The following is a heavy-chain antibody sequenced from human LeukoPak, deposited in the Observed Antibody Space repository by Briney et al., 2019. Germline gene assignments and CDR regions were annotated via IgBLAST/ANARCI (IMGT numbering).Heavy chain of an antibody. D-gene: IGHD3-10*01. Sequence: SETLSLTCTVSGDSIGSYYWSWIRQPPGKGLEWLGYIYYSGSTYYNPSLKSRVTISVDTSKNQFSLKLSSVTAAGTAVYYCARAHLTYYYGSGSSTYNWFDPWGQGTLVTVSS. CDR1: GDSIGSYY. V-gene: IGHV4-59*08. J-gene: IGHJ5*02. CDR3: ARAHLTYYYGSGSSTYNWFDP. CDR2: IYYSGST.